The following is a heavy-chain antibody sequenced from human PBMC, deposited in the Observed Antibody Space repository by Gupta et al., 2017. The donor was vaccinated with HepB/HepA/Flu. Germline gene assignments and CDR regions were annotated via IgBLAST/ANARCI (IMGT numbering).Heavy chain of an antibody. CDR1: GFTFTNFG. Sequence: VERGESAGGVVQPGWPTSPTVAALGFTFTNFGFPWVRQAPGGWMEWLAVVWYDVTIKFYADSVKGRFAISRDNSENTLYLQMNSLTAEDTAMYFCARDRAYGIDVWGQGTTVTVSS. CDR3: ARDRAYGIDV. J-gene: IGHJ6*02. CDR2: VWYDVTIK. D-gene: IGHD3-10*01. V-gene: IGHV3-33*01.